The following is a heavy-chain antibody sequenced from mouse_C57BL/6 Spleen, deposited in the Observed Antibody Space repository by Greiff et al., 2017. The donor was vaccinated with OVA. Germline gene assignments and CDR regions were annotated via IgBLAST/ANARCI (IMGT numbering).Heavy chain of an antibody. CDR2: IDPSDSYT. CDR1: GYTFTSYW. D-gene: IGHD1-1*01. V-gene: IGHV1-69*01. Sequence: VQLQQPGAELVMPGASVKLSCKASGYTFTSYWMHWVKQRPGQGLEWIGEIDPSDSYTNYNQKFKGKSTLTVDKSSSTAYMQLSSLTSEDSAVYYCARGLYYYGSSYGSYAMDYWGQGTSVTVSS. CDR3: ARGLYYYGSSYGSYAMDY. J-gene: IGHJ4*01.